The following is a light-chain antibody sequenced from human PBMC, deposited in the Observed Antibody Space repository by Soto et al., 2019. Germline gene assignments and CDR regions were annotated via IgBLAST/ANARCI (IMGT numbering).Light chain of an antibody. CDR2: DVS. V-gene: IGLV2-14*01. CDR3: SSYTSSSSDVV. J-gene: IGLJ2*01. Sequence: QSALTQSASVSGSPGQSITISCTGTSSDVGGYNYVSWYQQHPGKAPKLMIYDVSNRPSGVSNRFSGSKSGNTASLTISGLQPEDEADYYCSSYTSSSSDVVFGGGTKLTVL. CDR1: SSDVGGYNY.